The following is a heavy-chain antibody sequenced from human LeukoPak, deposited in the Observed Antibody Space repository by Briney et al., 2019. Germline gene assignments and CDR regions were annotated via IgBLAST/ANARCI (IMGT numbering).Heavy chain of an antibody. Sequence: SETLSLTCTVSGGAIISDNFYWGWVRQPPGKGLERVGSINYSGTTYYNPSLRSRVSISVDTSRTQFFLTLTSVTAADTAVYYCGRLFDSWGQGILVTVSS. J-gene: IGHJ4*02. CDR3: GRLFDS. CDR1: GGAIISDNFY. V-gene: IGHV4-39*01. CDR2: INYSGTT.